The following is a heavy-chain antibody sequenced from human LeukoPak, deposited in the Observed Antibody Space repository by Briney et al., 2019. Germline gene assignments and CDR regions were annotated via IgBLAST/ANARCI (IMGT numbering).Heavy chain of an antibody. V-gene: IGHV5-51*01. D-gene: IGHD6-13*01. CDR2: ISPGDSDT. J-gene: IGHJ5*02. CDR1: GYRFTSYC. Sequence: GESLKISCMGSGYRFTSYCIGWVRQMPGKGLEWMGIISPGDSDTSYSPSFQGQVTISADKSISTAYLQWSSLKASDTAMYYCARTPKYSSSWYVGFWWFDPWGQGTLVTVSS. CDR3: ARTPKYSSSWYVGFWWFDP.